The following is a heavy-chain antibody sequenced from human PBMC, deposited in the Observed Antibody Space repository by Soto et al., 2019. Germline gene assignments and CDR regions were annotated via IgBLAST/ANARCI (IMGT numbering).Heavy chain of an antibody. CDR3: ARLDWLYLCDS. CDR1: GASFSSSSYY. D-gene: IGHD3-9*01. CDR2: ISYSGRT. Sequence: SETLSLTCTVSGASFSSSSYYWGWIRQHPRKGLEWVGYISYSGRTHYNPSLKSRDTMSVDTSKRQFSLNLSSVTAADTAVYYCARLDWLYLCDSWGQGTLVTVS. V-gene: IGHV4-31*03. J-gene: IGHJ4*02.